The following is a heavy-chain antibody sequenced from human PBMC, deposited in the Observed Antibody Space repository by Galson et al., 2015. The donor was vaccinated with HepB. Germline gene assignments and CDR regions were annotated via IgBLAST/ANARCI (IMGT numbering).Heavy chain of an antibody. CDR1: GGSFSGYY. Sequence: ETLSLTCAVYGGSFSGYYWSWIRQPPGKGLEWIGEINHSGSTNYNPSLKSRVTISVDTSKNQFSLKPSSVTAADTAVYYCARQGLSGARYAFDIWGQGTMVILSS. V-gene: IGHV4-34*01. J-gene: IGHJ3*02. CDR2: INHSGST. CDR3: ARQGLSGARYAFDI. D-gene: IGHD2-15*01.